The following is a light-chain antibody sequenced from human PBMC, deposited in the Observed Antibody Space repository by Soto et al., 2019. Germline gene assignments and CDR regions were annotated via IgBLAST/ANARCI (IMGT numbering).Light chain of an antibody. Sequence: ALTQPTCVSGSPGQSITISCTGNHNDIGTYDYVSWYQQHPGRAPRLLIHGVTTRPSGISGRFSASKSGLTASLTISGLQPEDEADYYCSSFTSNRIYVFGPGTKVTVL. J-gene: IGLJ1*01. V-gene: IGLV2-14*03. CDR1: HNDIGTYDY. CDR3: SSFTSNRIYV. CDR2: GVT.